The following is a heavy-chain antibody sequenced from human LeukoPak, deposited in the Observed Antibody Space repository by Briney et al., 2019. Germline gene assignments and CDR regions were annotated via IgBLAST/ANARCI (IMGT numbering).Heavy chain of an antibody. CDR1: GFSFTNSA. D-gene: IGHD5-18*01. J-gene: IGHJ3*02. CDR3: AAGYIGGAMVTNAFDI. V-gene: IGHV1-58*01. Sequence: SAKVSCKASGFSFTNSAVQWVRQARGQGLEWIGWIVVGSGNTIYVQKFQERVTITRDMSTSTAHMELSSLRSEDTAVYYCAAGYIGGAMVTNAFDIWGQGTMVTASP. CDR2: IVVGSGNT.